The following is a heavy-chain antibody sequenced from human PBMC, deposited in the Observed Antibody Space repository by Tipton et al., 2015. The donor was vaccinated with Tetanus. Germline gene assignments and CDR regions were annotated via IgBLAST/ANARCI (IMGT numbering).Heavy chain of an antibody. V-gene: IGHV4-30-4*01. J-gene: IGHJ6*02. CDR3: ARVKGTYNHYGLDV. D-gene: IGHD3-10*01. CDR1: GGSISSGGYF. CDR2: IYYSGST. Sequence: TLSLTCTVSGGSISSGGYFWNWIRQRPGKGPEWIGYIYYSGSTYYNPSLKSRLSMSVDTSKNQFSLRLSSVTAADTAVYYCARVKGTYNHYGLDVWGQGTTVTVAS.